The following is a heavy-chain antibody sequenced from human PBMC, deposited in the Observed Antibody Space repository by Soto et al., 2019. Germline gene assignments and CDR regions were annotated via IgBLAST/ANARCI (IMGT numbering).Heavy chain of an antibody. Sequence: GGSLRLSCAASGFPFSSYSMNWVRQAPGKGLEWVSYISRTSSTIYYADSVKGRFTISRDNAKNSLSLQMNSLRAEDTAVYYCARDRDYAFDIWGQGTMVTVSS. CDR3: ARDRDYAFDI. CDR1: GFPFSSYS. CDR2: ISRTSSTI. J-gene: IGHJ3*02. V-gene: IGHV3-48*01.